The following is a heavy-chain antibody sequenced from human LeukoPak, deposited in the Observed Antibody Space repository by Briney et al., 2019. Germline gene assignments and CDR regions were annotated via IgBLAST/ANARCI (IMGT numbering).Heavy chain of an antibody. V-gene: IGHV1-2*02. CDR1: GYTFTGYY. CDR3: ARVGVAARPYIFDY. CDR2: INPNSGGT. D-gene: IGHD6-6*01. Sequence: ASVKVSCKASGYTFTGYYMHWVRQAPGQGLEWMGWINPNSGGTNYAQKFQGRVTMTRDTSISTAYMKLSRLRSDDTAVYYCARVGVAARPYIFDYWGQGTLVTVSS. J-gene: IGHJ4*02.